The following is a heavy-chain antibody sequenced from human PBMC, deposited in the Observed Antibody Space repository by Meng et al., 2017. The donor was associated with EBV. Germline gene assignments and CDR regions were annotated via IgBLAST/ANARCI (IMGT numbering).Heavy chain of an antibody. D-gene: IGHD6-19*01. CDR2: IIPILGST. Sequence: MHLVQPGAEVQKPGSPVKVSCKASGDTFTKYGITWVRQAPGQGLEWMGGIIPILGSTNYAQKFQGRVTMTRDTSISTAYMELSRLRSDDTAVYYCARVGIAVAGTGDYWGQGTLVTVSS. CDR1: GDTFTKYG. CDR3: ARVGIAVAGTGDY. J-gene: IGHJ4*02. V-gene: IGHV1-69*06.